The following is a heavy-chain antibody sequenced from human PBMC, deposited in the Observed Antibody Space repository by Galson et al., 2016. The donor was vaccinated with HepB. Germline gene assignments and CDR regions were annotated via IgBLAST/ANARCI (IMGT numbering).Heavy chain of an antibody. CDR1: GDSVSSDRPT. J-gene: IGHJ4*02. CDR3: ARAQQWPFLALDS. CDR2: PYYRSKWYN. D-gene: IGHD6-19*01. Sequence: CAISGDSVSSDRPTWNWIRQSPSRGLEWVGRPYYRSKWYNDYAVSVKSRITTNPDTSKNQFSLQMNSVTPEDTAVYYCARAQQWPFLALDSWGQGAVVTVSS. V-gene: IGHV6-1*01.